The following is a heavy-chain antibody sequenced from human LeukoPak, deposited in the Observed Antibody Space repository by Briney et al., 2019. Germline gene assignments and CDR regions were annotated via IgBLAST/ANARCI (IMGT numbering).Heavy chain of an antibody. CDR2: IYHVGST. D-gene: IGHD6-13*01. CDR1: GYSISSGYY. Sequence: PSETLSLTCTVSGYSISSGYYWGWIRQPPGKGLEWIGSIYHVGSTYYNPSLKSRVTISVDTSKNQFSLKLTSVTAADTALYYCARGEYSSTWMVYWGQGTLVTVSS. CDR3: ARGEYSSTWMVY. J-gene: IGHJ4*02. V-gene: IGHV4-38-2*02.